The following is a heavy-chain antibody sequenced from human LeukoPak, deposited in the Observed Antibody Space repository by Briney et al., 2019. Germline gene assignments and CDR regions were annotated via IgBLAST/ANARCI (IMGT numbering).Heavy chain of an antibody. J-gene: IGHJ5*02. V-gene: IGHV1-2*02. CDR1: GYTFTGYY. Sequence: GASVKVSCKASGYTFTGYYMHWVRQAPGQGLEWMGWINPNSGGTNYAQKFQGRVTMTRDTSISTAYMELSRLRSDDTAVYYCARDLDSSGGNWFDPWGQGTLVTVSS. D-gene: IGHD3-22*01. CDR3: ARDLDSSGGNWFDP. CDR2: INPNSGGT.